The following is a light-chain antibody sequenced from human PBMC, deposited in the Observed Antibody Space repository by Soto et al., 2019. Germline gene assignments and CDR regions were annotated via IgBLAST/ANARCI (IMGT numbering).Light chain of an antibody. J-gene: IGKJ5*01. V-gene: IGKV1-33*01. CDR2: DAS. CDR1: QDISKY. CDR3: QQYDDLPIT. Sequence: DIHMTQSPSSLSASVGHIFTITCQASQDISKYLNWYQQKPGKAPKLLIYDASNLETGVPSRFSGSGYGTDFTLTISSMQTEEIATYFCQQYDDLPITFGQGTRLEI.